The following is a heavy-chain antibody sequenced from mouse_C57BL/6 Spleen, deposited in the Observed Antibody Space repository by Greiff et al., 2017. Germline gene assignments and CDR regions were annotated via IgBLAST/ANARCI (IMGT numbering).Heavy chain of an antibody. CDR3: AREGLGHYYAMGY. J-gene: IGHJ4*01. CDR1: GYTFTSYD. V-gene: IGHV1-85*01. Sequence: VQLQQSGPELVKPGASVKLSCKASGYTFTSYDINWVKQRPGQGLEWIGWIYPRDGSTKYNEKFKGKATLTVATSSSTAYMELHSLTSEDSAVYVCAREGLGHYYAMGYWGQGPSVTVSS. D-gene: IGHD3-2*02. CDR2: IYPRDGST.